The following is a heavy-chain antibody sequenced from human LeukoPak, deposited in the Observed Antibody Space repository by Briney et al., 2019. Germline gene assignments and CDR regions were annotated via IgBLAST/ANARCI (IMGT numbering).Heavy chain of an antibody. Sequence: SVKVSCKASGGTFSSYAISWVRQAPGQGLEWMGRIIPILGIANYAQKFQGRVTITADKSTSTAYMELSSLRSEDTAVYYCAESQRSHRRYYYDSSGYYGLRYYGMDVWGQGTTVTVSS. CDR3: AESQRSHRRYYYDSSGYYGLRYYGMDV. V-gene: IGHV1-69*04. D-gene: IGHD3-22*01. CDR1: GGTFSSYA. CDR2: IIPILGIA. J-gene: IGHJ6*02.